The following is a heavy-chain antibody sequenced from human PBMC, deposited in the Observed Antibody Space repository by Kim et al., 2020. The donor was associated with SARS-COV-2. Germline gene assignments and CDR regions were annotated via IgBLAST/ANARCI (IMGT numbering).Heavy chain of an antibody. CDR1: GFTFDNYA. CDR2: ILYDGSYQ. CDR3: VKALAAAGYLGDS. V-gene: IGHV3-30*18. J-gene: IGHJ4*02. D-gene: IGHD6-13*01. Sequence: GGSLRLSCAASGFTFDNYAMHWVRQAPGEGLEWVAVILYDGSYQYYADSVKGRFIISRDNSKNTLSLQMNSLTDEDTAVYYCVKALAAAGYLGDSWGQGTLVTVSS.